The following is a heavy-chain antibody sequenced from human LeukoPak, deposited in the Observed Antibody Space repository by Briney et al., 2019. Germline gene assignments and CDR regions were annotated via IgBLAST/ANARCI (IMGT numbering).Heavy chain of an antibody. V-gene: IGHV3-20*04. CDR2: INWNGGST. CDR3: ARGDSSGWYYWFDP. CDR1: GFTFDDYG. Sequence: GGSLRLSCAVSGFTFDDYGMSWVRQAPGKGLEWFSGINWNGGSTGYADSVKGRFTISRDNAKNSLHLQMNSLRAEDTASYYCARGDSSGWYYWFDPWGQGTLVTVSS. D-gene: IGHD6-19*01. J-gene: IGHJ5*02.